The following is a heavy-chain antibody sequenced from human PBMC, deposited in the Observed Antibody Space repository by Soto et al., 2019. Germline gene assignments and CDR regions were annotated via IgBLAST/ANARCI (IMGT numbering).Heavy chain of an antibody. CDR1: GYTFTSYG. D-gene: IGHD3-16*02. V-gene: IGHV1-18*01. CDR3: ARGGGNVWESYRY. Sequence: QVQLVQSGAEVKKPGASVKVSCKASGYTFTSYGISWVRQAPGQGLEWMGWISAYNGNTNYAQKLQGRVTMTTDTTASTACIGRRRLSPDATPVDCWARGGGNVWESYRYWGQGTLVTVSS. CDR2: ISAYNGNT. J-gene: IGHJ4*02.